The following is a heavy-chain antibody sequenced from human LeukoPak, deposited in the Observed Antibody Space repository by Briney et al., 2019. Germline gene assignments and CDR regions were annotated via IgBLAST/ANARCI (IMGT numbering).Heavy chain of an antibody. V-gene: IGHV3-66*01. CDR1: TFTVSTNY. Sequence: GGSLRLSCAASTFTVSTNYMTWVRQAPGKGLEWVSMIYTGGNPYYADSVKGRFTISRDNSKNTLNLQMNNLRVEDTAVYYCVPLTDGSVDQWGQGTLVTVSS. CDR3: VPLTDGSVDQ. CDR2: IYTGGNP. D-gene: IGHD3-10*01. J-gene: IGHJ4*02.